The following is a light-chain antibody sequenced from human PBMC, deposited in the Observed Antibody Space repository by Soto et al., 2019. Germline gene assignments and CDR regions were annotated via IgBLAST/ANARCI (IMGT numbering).Light chain of an antibody. Sequence: ENVLTQSPGTLSLSPGERATLSCRASQSVSSYLAWYQQRPGQAPRLLIYDASNRATGVPARFSGSGSGIDFTLIISSLEPEDFAVYYSKQRHSCPPTFGQGTRLEIK. CDR1: QSVSSY. V-gene: IGKV3-11*01. CDR3: KQRHSCPPT. CDR2: DAS. J-gene: IGKJ5*01.